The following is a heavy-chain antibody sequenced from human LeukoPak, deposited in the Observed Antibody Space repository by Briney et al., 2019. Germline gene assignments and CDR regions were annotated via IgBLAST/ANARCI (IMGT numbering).Heavy chain of an antibody. CDR3: ARVRHDYMVRDVMDV. CDR1: GYTFTSYY. Sequence: ASVKVSCKASGYTFTSYYMHWVRQAPGQGLEWMGIINPSGGSTSYAQKFQGRVTMTRDMSTSTVYMELSSLRSEDTAVYYCARVRHDYMVRDVMDVWGKGTTVTVSS. J-gene: IGHJ6*04. D-gene: IGHD3-10*01. V-gene: IGHV1-46*01. CDR2: INPSGGST.